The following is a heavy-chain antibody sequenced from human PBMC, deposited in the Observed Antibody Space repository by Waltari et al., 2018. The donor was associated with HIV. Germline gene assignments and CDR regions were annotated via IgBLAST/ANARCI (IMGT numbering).Heavy chain of an antibody. CDR1: GFTFSNYG. CDR3: VKEHQYSHSWYSYYGMDV. J-gene: IGHJ6*02. CDR2: IRGSGGST. V-gene: IGHV3-23*01. D-gene: IGHD6-13*01. Sequence: EVQVLESGGALVQPGGSLRLSCAASGFTFSNYGMSWVRQAPGKGLEWVSTIRGSGGSTYYADSVQGRFTVSRDNSKNTLYLQMNSLRAEDTAVYFCVKEHQYSHSWYSYYGMDVWGQGTTVTVSS.